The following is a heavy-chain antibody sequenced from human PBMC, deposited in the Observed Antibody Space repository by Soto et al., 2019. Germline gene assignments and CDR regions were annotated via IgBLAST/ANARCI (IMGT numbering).Heavy chain of an antibody. CDR3: ATLMSTPYYYYYYGMEV. J-gene: IGHJ6*04. D-gene: IGHD1-1*01. V-gene: IGHV1-24*01. Sequence: ASVKISCKVSGYTLTELSMHWVRQAPGKGLEWMGGFDPEDGETIYAQKFQGRVTMTEDTSTDTAYMELSSLRSEDTAVYYCATLMSTPYYYYYYGMEVWGEGTKVTVSS. CDR2: FDPEDGET. CDR1: GYTLTELS.